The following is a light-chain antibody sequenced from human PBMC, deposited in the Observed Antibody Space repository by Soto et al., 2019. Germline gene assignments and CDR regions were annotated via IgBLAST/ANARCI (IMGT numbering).Light chain of an antibody. CDR2: DVN. Sequence: QSALTQPPSASGSPGQSVTISCTGTSSDVGGYDVVSWYQQHPGKAPKLIIYDVNKRPSGVPDRFSASKAGYTASLTVSGLQAEDEADYYCSSYGGSNPVVFGGGTKLTVL. J-gene: IGLJ2*01. CDR1: SSDVGGYDV. V-gene: IGLV2-8*01. CDR3: SSYGGSNPVV.